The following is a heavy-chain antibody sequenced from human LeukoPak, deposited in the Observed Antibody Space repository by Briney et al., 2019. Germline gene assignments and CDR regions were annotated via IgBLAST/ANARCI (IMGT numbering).Heavy chain of an antibody. V-gene: IGHV1-2*02. J-gene: IGHJ4*02. Sequence: ASVTVSFTSSGYTFTFYFIDWVRQAPGQGLEWMGWINLNTGGTKYAQRFQGGVTMTKDTSITTAYMELSRLRSDDTAVYYCARGVTIRNDYWGQGTLVTVSS. CDR3: ARGVTIRNDY. CDR1: GYTFTFYF. D-gene: IGHD3-3*01. CDR2: INLNTGGT.